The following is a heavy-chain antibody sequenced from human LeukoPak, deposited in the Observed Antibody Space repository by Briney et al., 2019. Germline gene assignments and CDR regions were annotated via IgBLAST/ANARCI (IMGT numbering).Heavy chain of an antibody. CDR1: GFTFSSYW. CDR2: INSDGSST. D-gene: IGHD6-19*01. J-gene: IGHJ4*02. Sequence: GGSLRLSCAASGFTFSSYWMHWVRQAPGKGLVWVSRINSDGSSTSYADSVKGRFTISRDNVKNLLYLQMNSPRAEDTAVYYCARVQRGIAVALDYWGQGTLATVSS. V-gene: IGHV3-74*01. CDR3: ARVQRGIAVALDY.